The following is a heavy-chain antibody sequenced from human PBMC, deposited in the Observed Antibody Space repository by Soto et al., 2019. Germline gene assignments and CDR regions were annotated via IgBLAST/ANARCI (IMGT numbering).Heavy chain of an antibody. CDR3: ANLQTCQPYSYGPKGPFFDY. Sequence: VGSLRLSCAAFGFTFSSYAMSWVRQAPGKGLEWVSAISGSGGSTYYADSVKGRFTISRDNSKNTLYLQMNSLRAEDTAVYYCANLQTCQPYSYGPKGPFFDYWGQGTLVTVSS. CDR2: ISGSGGST. D-gene: IGHD5-18*01. V-gene: IGHV3-23*01. J-gene: IGHJ4*02. CDR1: GFTFSSYA.